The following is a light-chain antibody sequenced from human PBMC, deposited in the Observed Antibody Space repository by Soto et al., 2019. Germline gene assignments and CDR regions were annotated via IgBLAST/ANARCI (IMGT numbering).Light chain of an antibody. CDR3: SSYAGSNNLV. CDR1: SNDVGGYNY. J-gene: IGLJ2*01. CDR2: EVS. V-gene: IGLV2-8*01. Sequence: QSALTHPPSASGSPGQSVTISCTGTSNDVGGYNYVSWYQQHPGKAPKLMIYEVSKRPSGVPDRFSGSKSGNTASLTVSGLQAEDEADYYCSSYAGSNNLVFGGGTKLTVL.